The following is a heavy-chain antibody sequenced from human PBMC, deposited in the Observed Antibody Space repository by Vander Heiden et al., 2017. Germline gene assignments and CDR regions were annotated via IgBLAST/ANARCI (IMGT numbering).Heavy chain of an antibody. CDR3: AKFGISGSADY. CDR1: GTTFRSYA. V-gene: IGHV3-23*01. CDR2: ISGSGGST. D-gene: IGHD1-26*01. Sequence: EVQLLESGGGLVQRGGSLRLSCAASGTTFRSYAMRWVRQAPVKVLEWVSAISGSGGSTYYADSVKGRFTISRDNSKNTLYLQMNSLRAEDTAVYYCAKFGISGSADYWGQGTLVTVSS. J-gene: IGHJ4*02.